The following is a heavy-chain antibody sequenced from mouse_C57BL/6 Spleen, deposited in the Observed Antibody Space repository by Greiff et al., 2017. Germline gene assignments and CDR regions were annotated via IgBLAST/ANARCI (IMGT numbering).Heavy chain of an antibody. V-gene: IGHV1-72*01. Sequence: QVQLQQPGAELVKPGASVKLSCKASGYTFTSYWMRWVQQRPGRGLEWIGRIDPNGGGTKYNEKFKSKATLTVDKPSSPAYMQLSSLTSEDSAVYYCAREGNYVGFYAMDYWGQGTSVTVSS. CDR2: IDPNGGGT. CDR3: AREGNYVGFYAMDY. CDR1: GYTFTSYW. D-gene: IGHD2-1*01. J-gene: IGHJ4*01.